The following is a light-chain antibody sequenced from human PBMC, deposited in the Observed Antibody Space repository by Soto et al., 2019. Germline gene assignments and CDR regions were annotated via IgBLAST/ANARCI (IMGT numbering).Light chain of an antibody. CDR1: QSVTSN. CDR3: QQYNIWPLT. Sequence: EIVMTQSPATLSVPPGESATLSCRASQSVTSNLAWYQQKPGQAPRLLIYGASTRSTGIPARFSGSGSGAAFTLTISSLQSEDLAVYYCQQYNIWPLTFGGGTKVEIK. CDR2: GAS. J-gene: IGKJ4*01. V-gene: IGKV3-15*01.